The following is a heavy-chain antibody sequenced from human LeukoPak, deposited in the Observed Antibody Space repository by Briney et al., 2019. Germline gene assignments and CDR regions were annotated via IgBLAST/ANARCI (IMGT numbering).Heavy chain of an antibody. Sequence: GGSLRLSSSVSGLTIRSHDMHWVRQAPGKGLEWMAHIRYDGSTTDFADSVKGRFIISRDNPRNTLYLQMNTLRAEDTAVYYCATDGGGTLDYYYMELWG. D-gene: IGHD2/OR15-2a*01. CDR3: ATDGGGTLDYYYMEL. V-gene: IGHV3-30*02. CDR1: GLTIRSHD. CDR2: IRYDGSTT. J-gene: IGHJ6*03.